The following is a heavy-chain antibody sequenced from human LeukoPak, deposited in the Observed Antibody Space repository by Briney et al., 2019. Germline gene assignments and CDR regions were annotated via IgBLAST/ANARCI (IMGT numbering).Heavy chain of an antibody. Sequence: GGSLRLSCAASGFTFSSYAMSWVRQAPGKGLEWVPAISGSGGSTYYADSVKGRFTISRDNSKNTLYLQMNSLRAEDTAVYYCARWGADGHYYYGMDVWGQGTTVTVSS. J-gene: IGHJ6*02. D-gene: IGHD1-26*01. CDR3: ARWGADGHYYYGMDV. CDR1: GFTFSSYA. V-gene: IGHV3-23*01. CDR2: ISGSGGST.